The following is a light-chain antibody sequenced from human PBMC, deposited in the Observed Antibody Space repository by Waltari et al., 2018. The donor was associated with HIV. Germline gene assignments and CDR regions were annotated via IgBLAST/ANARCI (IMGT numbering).Light chain of an antibody. CDR2: GAS. CDR1: QRVSANF. Sequence: MVLTQSPGTLSLSPGDRAILSCRASQRVSANFLAWYQQRPGQAPRLRVYGASRRATSTPARFSCGGSGTDFTLTINRLQPEDFAVYYCQQCATSPWTFGQGTTV. J-gene: IGKJ1*01. CDR3: QQCATSPWT. V-gene: IGKV3-20*01.